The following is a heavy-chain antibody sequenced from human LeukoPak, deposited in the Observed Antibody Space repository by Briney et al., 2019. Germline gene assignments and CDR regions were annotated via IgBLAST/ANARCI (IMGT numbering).Heavy chain of an antibody. CDR2: ISYDGSNK. J-gene: IGHJ6*02. Sequence: GGSLRLSCAASSCTFSSDGMHWVGQAPGKGLEWVAVISYDGSNKYYADSVKGRFTISRDNSKNTLYLQMNSLRAEDTAVYYCAKELITGTTSAGPYYYYYGMDVWGQGTTVTVSS. V-gene: IGHV3-30*18. CDR1: SCTFSSDG. D-gene: IGHD1-7*01. CDR3: AKELITGTTSAGPYYYYYGMDV.